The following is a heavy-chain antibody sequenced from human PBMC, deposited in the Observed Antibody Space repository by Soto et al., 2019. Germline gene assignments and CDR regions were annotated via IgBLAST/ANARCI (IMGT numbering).Heavy chain of an antibody. CDR3: ARDLWGYCGTDCYPLDV. V-gene: IGHV4-4*02. J-gene: IGHJ6*02. D-gene: IGHD2-21*02. Sequence: SETLSLTCAVSGDSISTTNWWHWVRQPPGKGLEWIGYIYHSGSTYYNPSLKSRVTISVDTSKNQFSLKLNSVTAADTAVYYCARDLWGYCGTDCYPLDVWGQGTTVTVSS. CDR1: GDSISTTNW. CDR2: IYHSGST.